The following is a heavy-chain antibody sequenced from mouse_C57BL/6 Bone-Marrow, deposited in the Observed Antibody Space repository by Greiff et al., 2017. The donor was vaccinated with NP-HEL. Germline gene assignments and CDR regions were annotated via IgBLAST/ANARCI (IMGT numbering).Heavy chain of an antibody. D-gene: IGHD1-1*01. CDR3: ARWRRDYEGYFDV. Sequence: QVQLQQSGPELVKPGASVKISCKASGYSFTSYYIHWVKQRPGQGLEWIGWIYPGSGNTKYNEKFKGKATLTADTSSSTAYMQLSSLTSEDSAVYYCARWRRDYEGYFDVWGTGTTVTVSS. V-gene: IGHV1-66*01. CDR2: IYPGSGNT. CDR1: GYSFTSYY. J-gene: IGHJ1*03.